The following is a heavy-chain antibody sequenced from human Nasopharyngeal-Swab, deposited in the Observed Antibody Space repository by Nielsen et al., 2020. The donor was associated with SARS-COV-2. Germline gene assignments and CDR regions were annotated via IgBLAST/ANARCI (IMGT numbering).Heavy chain of an antibody. CDR1: GGSFSGYD. D-gene: IGHD6-13*01. CDR2: INHSGST. J-gene: IGHJ6*02. CDR3: ARGGSSSWYYYYYGMDV. Sequence: GSLRLSCAVYGGSFSGYDWSGIRQPPGKGREWIGEINHSGSTNYNPSLTSRVTISVDTSKDQFSLKLSSVTAADTAVYYCARGGSSSWYYYYYGMDVWGQGTTVTVSS. V-gene: IGHV4-34*01.